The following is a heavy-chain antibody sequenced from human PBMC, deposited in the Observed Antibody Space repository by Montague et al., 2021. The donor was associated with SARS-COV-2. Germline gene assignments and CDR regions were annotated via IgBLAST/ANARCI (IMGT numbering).Heavy chain of an antibody. CDR1: GGSISSSNC. Sequence: SETLSLTCAVSGGSISSSNCWSWVRQPPGKGLEWIVEIYHSGSTDYNPSLKSRVTISVDKSKNQFSLRLSSVIASDTAVYYCAVELNYFFDYWGQGFLVSVSS. D-gene: IGHD1-7*01. CDR3: AVELNYFFDY. J-gene: IGHJ4*02. CDR2: IYHSGST. V-gene: IGHV4-4*02.